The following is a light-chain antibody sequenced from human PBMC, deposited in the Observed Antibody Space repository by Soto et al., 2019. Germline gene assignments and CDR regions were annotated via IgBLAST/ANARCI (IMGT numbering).Light chain of an antibody. Sequence: QSALTQPASVSGSPGQSITISCTGTSSDIGTYIYVSWYLQHPGKAPKLLIYEVGNRPSGVSNRFSGSKSGNTASLTISGLQAEDEADYYFSSYTSSNSVVFGGGTKVTVL. CDR1: SSDIGTYIY. CDR3: SSYTSSNSVV. CDR2: EVG. J-gene: IGLJ2*01. V-gene: IGLV2-14*01.